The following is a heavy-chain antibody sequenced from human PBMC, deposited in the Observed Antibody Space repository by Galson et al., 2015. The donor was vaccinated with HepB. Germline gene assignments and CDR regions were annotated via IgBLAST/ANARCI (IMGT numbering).Heavy chain of an antibody. D-gene: IGHD2/OR15-2a*01. CDR2: ISPMLPKA. Sequence: SVKVSCKASGGGTFSSYVISWVRQAPGQGLEWMGGISPMLPKATYAQKFPGRVTITGDESTSTVYMEMSSLTSEDTAIYYCAREDFVIVLGDESTSMKNDYWGQGTLVTVSS. J-gene: IGHJ4*02. V-gene: IGHV1-69*10. CDR3: AREDFVIVLGDESTSMKNDY. CDR1: GGGTFSSYV.